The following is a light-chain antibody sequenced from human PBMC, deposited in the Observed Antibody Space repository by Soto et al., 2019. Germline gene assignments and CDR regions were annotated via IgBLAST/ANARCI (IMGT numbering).Light chain of an antibody. CDR1: SSNVGSYKL. Sequence: QSVLTQPASVSGSPGQSITISCTGTSSNVGSYKLVSWYQQHPGKAPKLMIFEVNKRPSGVSNRFSGSKSGNTASLTISGLKVEDEADYYCQSYDSSLSGYVFGTGTQLTVL. CDR2: EVN. V-gene: IGLV2-23*02. CDR3: QSYDSSLSGYV. J-gene: IGLJ1*01.